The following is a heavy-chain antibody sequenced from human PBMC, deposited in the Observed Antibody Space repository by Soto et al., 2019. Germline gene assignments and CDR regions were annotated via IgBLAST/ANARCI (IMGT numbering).Heavy chain of an antibody. CDR1: GGSIRSPNYY. CDR3: ARDAPLWFGELSH. J-gene: IGHJ4*02. D-gene: IGHD3-10*01. CDR2: IEYNGST. V-gene: IGHV4-31*03. Sequence: QVQLQESGPGLVKPSQTLSLTCTVIGGSIRSPNYYWSWIRQHPGKGLEWIGNIEYNGSTNYTPSLKSRVSISLDTSKNQFSLKLNSATAADTAVYYCARDAPLWFGELSHWGQGTLVTVSS.